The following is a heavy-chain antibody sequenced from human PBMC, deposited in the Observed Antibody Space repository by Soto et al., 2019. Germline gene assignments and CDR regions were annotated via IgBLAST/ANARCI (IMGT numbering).Heavy chain of an antibody. J-gene: IGHJ5*02. V-gene: IGHV1-69*01. CDR3: ARGVVVVAASQLGWFDP. CDR1: GGTFSRDA. CDR2: IIPMFGTA. Sequence: QVQLVQSGAEVKKPGSSVKVSCKASGGTFSRDAISWVRQAPGQGLEWMGGIIPMFGTAKYVQKFQGRLTITADESTTTAYMELRSLRSDEPAVYYCARGVVVVAASQLGWFDPWGQGTLVTVSS. D-gene: IGHD2-15*01.